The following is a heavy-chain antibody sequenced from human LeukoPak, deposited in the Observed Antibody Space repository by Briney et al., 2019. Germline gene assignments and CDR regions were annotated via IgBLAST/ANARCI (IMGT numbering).Heavy chain of an antibody. CDR3: AKVGHGYSSIPLLDY. CDR1: GFTFSSYA. V-gene: IGHV3-23*01. J-gene: IGHJ4*02. Sequence: GGSLRLSCAASGFTFSSYAMSWVRQAPGKGGEWGSSISGRGGSTYYADSVKGRFTISRDNSKNTLYLQMNSLRAEDTAVYYCAKVGHGYSSIPLLDYWGQGTLVTVSS. D-gene: IGHD6-13*01. CDR2: ISGRGGST.